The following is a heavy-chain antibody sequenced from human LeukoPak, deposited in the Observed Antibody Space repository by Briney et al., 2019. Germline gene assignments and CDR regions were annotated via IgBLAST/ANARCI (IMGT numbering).Heavy chain of an antibody. CDR2: IWHDGNNK. Sequence: PGGSLRLSCAASGFTFSNYGMHSVRQAPGKGLEWVAVIWHDGNNKYYADSVKGRFTHSRDNPKNTLYLQMNSLRAEDTAVYYCATEYDYWGRGTLVTVSS. V-gene: IGHV3-33*01. J-gene: IGHJ4*02. CDR3: ATEYDY. CDR1: GFTFSNYG.